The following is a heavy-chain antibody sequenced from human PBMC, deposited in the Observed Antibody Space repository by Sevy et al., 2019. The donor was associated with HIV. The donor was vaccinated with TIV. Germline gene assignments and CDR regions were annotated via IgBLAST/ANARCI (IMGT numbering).Heavy chain of an antibody. Sequence: ASVKVSCKASGGTFSSYAISWVRQAPGQGLEWMGGIIPIFGTANYAQKFQGRVTITADESTSTAYMELSSLRSEDTAVYYCARVGATFTEPDNYFDYWGQGTLVTVSS. CDR3: ARVGATFTEPDNYFDY. J-gene: IGHJ4*02. D-gene: IGHD1-26*01. CDR2: IIPIFGTA. CDR1: GGTFSSYA. V-gene: IGHV1-69*13.